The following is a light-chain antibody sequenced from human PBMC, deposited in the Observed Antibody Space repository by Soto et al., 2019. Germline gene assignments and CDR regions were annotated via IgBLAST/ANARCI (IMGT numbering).Light chain of an antibody. CDR3: SSYAGSSWV. CDR2: DVS. Sequence: QSALTQPASVSGSPGQSITISCSGTSSDIGAYDHVAWYQQFTGKAPKLMIYDVSKRPSGVPYRFSGSKSGNAASLTVSGLQGEDEADYYCSSYAGSSWVFGGGTKLTVL. CDR1: SSDIGAYDH. J-gene: IGLJ3*02. V-gene: IGLV2-8*01.